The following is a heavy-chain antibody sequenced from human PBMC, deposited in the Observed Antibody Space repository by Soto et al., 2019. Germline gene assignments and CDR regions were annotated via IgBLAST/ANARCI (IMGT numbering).Heavy chain of an antibody. Sequence: PSETLSLTCTVSGGSISSYYWSWIRQPPGKGLEWIGYIYYSGSTNYNPSLKSRVTISVDTSKNQFSLKLSSVTAADTAVYYCARWSFPDYYGMDVWGQGTTVTVSS. CDR2: IYYSGST. CDR3: ARWSFPDYYGMDV. V-gene: IGHV4-59*01. CDR1: GGSISSYY. J-gene: IGHJ6*02.